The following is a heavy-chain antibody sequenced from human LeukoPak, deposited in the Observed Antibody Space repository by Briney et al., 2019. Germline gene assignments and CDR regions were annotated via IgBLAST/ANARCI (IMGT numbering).Heavy chain of an antibody. CDR3: ARDQGSFDY. V-gene: IGHV3-74*01. CDR1: GFTFSSYW. Sequence: GGSLRLSCAASGFTFSSYWMHWIRQAPGKGLVWVSRIHSDGIGTSYADSVRGRFTISRDNAKNTVYLQMNSLRAEDTAVYYCARDQGSFDYWGQGTLVTVSS. CDR2: IHSDGIGT. J-gene: IGHJ4*02.